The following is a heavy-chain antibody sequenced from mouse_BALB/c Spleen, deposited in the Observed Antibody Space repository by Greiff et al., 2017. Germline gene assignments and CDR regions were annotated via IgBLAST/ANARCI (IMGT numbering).Heavy chain of an antibody. J-gene: IGHJ4*01. D-gene: IGHD2-1*01. V-gene: IGHV1-9*01. CDR1: GYTFSSYW. CDR3: AREGGNSFYAMDY. Sequence: VQLVESGAELMKPGASVKISCKATGYTFSSYWIEWVKQRPGHGLEWIGEILPGSGSTNYNEKFKGKATFTADTSSNTAYMQLSSLTSEDSAVYYCAREGGNSFYAMDYWGQGTSVTVSS. CDR2: ILPGSGST.